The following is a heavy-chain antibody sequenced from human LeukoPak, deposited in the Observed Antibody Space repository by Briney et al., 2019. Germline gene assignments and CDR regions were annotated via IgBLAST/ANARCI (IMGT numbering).Heavy chain of an antibody. J-gene: IGHJ1*01. V-gene: IGHV3-7*03. D-gene: IGHD6-19*01. CDR2: IKQDGSEK. CDR1: GFTFSSYW. Sequence: GGSLRLSCAASGFTFSSYWMSWVRQAPGKGLEWVANIKQDGSEKYYVDSVKGRFTISTDNAKNSLYLQMNRLRAEDTAVYYCARAYYSSGYEYFQHWGQGTLVTVSS. CDR3: ARAYYSSGYEYFQH.